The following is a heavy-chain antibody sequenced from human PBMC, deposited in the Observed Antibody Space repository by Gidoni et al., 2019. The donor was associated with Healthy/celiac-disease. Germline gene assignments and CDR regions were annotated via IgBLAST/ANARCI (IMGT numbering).Heavy chain of an antibody. CDR2: IKQDGSEI. CDR3: ARGNGGLIY. J-gene: IGHJ4*02. D-gene: IGHD3-22*01. Sequence: EVQLVVSGGGLVQPGGYLSLSCAATGFTFRVYWMSWVRQAPGKGLAWVANIKQDGSEIYYVDSVRGRFTISRDNDKNTLYLQMSTVRADDTALYYCARGNGGLIYWGQGTLVAVSS. V-gene: IGHV3-7*03. CDR1: GFTFRVYW.